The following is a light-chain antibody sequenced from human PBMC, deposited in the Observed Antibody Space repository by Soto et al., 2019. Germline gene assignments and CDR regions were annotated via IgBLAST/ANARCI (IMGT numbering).Light chain of an antibody. CDR3: CSYVGSYDHG. V-gene: IGLV2-11*01. Sequence: QSALTQPRSVSGSPGQSVTISCTGTSSDVGGYNYVSWYQQHPGKGPKLMIYDVNKRPSGVPDRFSGSKSGNTASLTISGLQVEDEADYYCCSYVGSYDHGFAAGTKVTVL. J-gene: IGLJ1*01. CDR1: SSDVGGYNY. CDR2: DVN.